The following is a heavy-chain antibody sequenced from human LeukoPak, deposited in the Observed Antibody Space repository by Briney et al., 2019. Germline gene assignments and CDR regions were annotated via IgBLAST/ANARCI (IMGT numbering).Heavy chain of an antibody. Sequence: GGSLRLSCAASGFTFSSYAMSWVRQAPGKGLEWVSAISGSGGSTYYADSVKGRFIISRDNSKNTLYLQMNSLRAEDTAVYYCAKVECSGGSCYIDYWGQGTLVTVSS. D-gene: IGHD2-15*01. CDR1: GFTFSSYA. J-gene: IGHJ4*02. V-gene: IGHV3-23*01. CDR2: ISGSGGST. CDR3: AKVECSGGSCYIDY.